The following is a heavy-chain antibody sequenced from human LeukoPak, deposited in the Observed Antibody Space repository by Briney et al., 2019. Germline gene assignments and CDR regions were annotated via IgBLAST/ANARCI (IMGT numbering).Heavy chain of an antibody. V-gene: IGHV4-34*01. J-gene: IGHJ5*02. CDR2: INHSGST. D-gene: IGHD1-26*01. CDR3: ARSLVGATLGPNWFDP. CDR1: GGSFSGYY. Sequence: PSETLSLTCAVYGGSFSGYYWSWMRQPPGKGLEWIGEINHSGSTNYNPPLKRRVTISVDTSKNQFSLKLSSVTAADTAVYYCARSLVGATLGPNWFDPWGQGTLVTVSS.